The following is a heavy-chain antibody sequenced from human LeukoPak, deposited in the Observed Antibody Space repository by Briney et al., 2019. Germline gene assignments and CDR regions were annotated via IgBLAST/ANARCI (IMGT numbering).Heavy chain of an antibody. CDR3: AKLSGSFPFDY. J-gene: IGHJ4*02. Sequence: GGSLRLSCAASGFTFSNSGMTWVRQAPGKGLEWVSHISGSGGLTYYADSVKGRFTISRDNSMNTLYLQVNSLRAEDTAVYYCAKLSGSFPFDYWGQGTLVTVSS. CDR2: ISGSGGLT. V-gene: IGHV3-23*01. D-gene: IGHD1-26*01. CDR1: GFTFSNSG.